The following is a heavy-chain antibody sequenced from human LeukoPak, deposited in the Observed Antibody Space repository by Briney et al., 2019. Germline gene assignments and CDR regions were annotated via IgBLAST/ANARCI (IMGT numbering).Heavy chain of an antibody. CDR2: ISASGGST. V-gene: IGHV3-23*01. CDR3: AKDRPLNWWYYFDY. CDR1: GFTFSSYA. J-gene: IGHJ4*02. D-gene: IGHD2-8*02. Sequence: GGSLRLSCAASGFTFSSYAMSWVRQAPGKGLEWVSAISASGGSTYYVGSVKGRFTISRDTSKNTLYLQMSSLRAEDTAIYYCAKDRPLNWWYYFDYWGQGTLVTVSS.